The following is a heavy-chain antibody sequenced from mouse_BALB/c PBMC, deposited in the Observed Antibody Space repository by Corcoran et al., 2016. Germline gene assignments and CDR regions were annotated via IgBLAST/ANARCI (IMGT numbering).Heavy chain of an antibody. CDR3: ARDYYGSRGDWYFDY. D-gene: IGHD1-1*01. CDR1: GYSFTGYY. V-gene: IGHV1-26*01. CDR2: ISPYNGAT. J-gene: IGHJ2*01. Sequence: EVQLQQSGPELVKPGASVKISCKASGYSFTGYYMHWVKQSHVKSLEWIGRISPYNGATSYNQNFKDKASLTVDKSSSTAYMELHSLTSEDSAVYYCARDYYGSRGDWYFDYWGQGTTLTVSS.